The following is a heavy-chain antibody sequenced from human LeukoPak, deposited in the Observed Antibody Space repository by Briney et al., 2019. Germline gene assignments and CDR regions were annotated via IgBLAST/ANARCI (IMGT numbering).Heavy chain of an antibody. J-gene: IGHJ4*02. Sequence: ASVKVSCEASGYTFTSYAMHWVRQAPGQRLEWMGWINAGNGNTKYSQKFQGRVTITRDTSASTAYMELSSLGSEDTAVYYCARELDDYGDYGGIDYWGQGTLVTVSS. CDR1: GYTFTSYA. CDR3: ARELDDYGDYGGIDY. V-gene: IGHV1-3*01. CDR2: INAGNGNT. D-gene: IGHD4-17*01.